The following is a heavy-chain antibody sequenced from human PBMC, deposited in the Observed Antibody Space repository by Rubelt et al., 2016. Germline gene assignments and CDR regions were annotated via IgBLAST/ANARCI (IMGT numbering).Heavy chain of an antibody. Sequence: QVQLQESGPGLVKPSETLSLTCTLSGGSISSGSYFWGWIRQPPGKGLEWIGSFSYSGSTYYNPSLKSRVTISVDTSKNQFSLKRSSVTEADTAVYYWAREIRVIGRSYYFDFWSQGTLVTVSS. CDR2: FSYSGST. CDR1: GGSISSGSYF. CDR3: AREIRVIGRSYYFDF. J-gene: IGHJ4*02. V-gene: IGHV4-39*07. D-gene: IGHD3-16*02.